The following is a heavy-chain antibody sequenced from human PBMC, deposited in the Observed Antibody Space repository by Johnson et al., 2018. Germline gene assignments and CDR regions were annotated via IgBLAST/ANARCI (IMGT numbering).Heavy chain of an antibody. V-gene: IGHV3-33*01. D-gene: IGHD1-26*01. CDR3: ARDPQVLPTTFDI. Sequence: QVQLVESGGGVVQPGRSLRLSCAASGFTFSSFGMHWVRQAPGTGLEWVAIIWYDGRNQYYTDSVKGRFTISRDNSKNTLYLQMNSLRAEDTAMYYCARDPQVLPTTFDIWGQGTMVTVSS. CDR2: IWYDGRNQ. J-gene: IGHJ3*02. CDR1: GFTFSSFG.